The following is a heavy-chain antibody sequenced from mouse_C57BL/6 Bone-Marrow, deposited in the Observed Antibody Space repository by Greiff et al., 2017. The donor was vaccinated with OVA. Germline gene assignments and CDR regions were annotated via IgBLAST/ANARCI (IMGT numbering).Heavy chain of an antibody. V-gene: IGHV14-4*01. CDR1: GFNIKDDY. CDR3: TRIYYDYDDRFAY. D-gene: IGHD2-4*01. Sequence: EVMLVESGAELVRPGASVKLSCTASGFNIKDDYMHWVKQRPEQGLEWIGWIDPENGDTEYASKFQGKATITADTSSNTVYLQLSSLTSEDTAVYYCTRIYYDYDDRFAYWGQGTLVTVSA. CDR2: IDPENGDT. J-gene: IGHJ3*01.